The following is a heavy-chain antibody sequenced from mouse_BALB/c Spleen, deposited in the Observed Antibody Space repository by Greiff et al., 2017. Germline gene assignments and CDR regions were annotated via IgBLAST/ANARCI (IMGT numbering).Heavy chain of an antibody. V-gene: IGHV2-9*02. Sequence: QVQLKESGPGLVAPSQSLSITCTVSGFSLTSYGVHWVRQHPGKGLEWLRVLWAGGSTNNNPALMSRLSIRKDNSKSQVFLIMNSLQTNDTAMYYCTRGGQRNDMDYWGKGTSVTVSA. CDR3: TRGGQRNDMDY. CDR1: GFSLTSYG. CDR2: LWAGGST. J-gene: IGHJ4*01. D-gene: IGHD6-1*01.